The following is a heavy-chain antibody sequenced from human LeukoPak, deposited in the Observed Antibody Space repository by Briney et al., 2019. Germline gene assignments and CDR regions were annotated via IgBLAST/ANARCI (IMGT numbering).Heavy chain of an antibody. CDR1: GFTFSSYA. J-gene: IGHJ6*03. CDR3: AKVPSLGLRNYYYYMDV. D-gene: IGHD2-2*01. V-gene: IGHV3-23*01. Sequence: GGSLRLSCAASGFTFSSYAMSWVRQARGKGLEWVSAISGRGGSTFYADSVKGRFPISRDNSKNTLYLQMNSLSAEDTAVYYCAKVPSLGLRNYYYYMDVWGKGTTVTVSS. CDR2: ISGRGGST.